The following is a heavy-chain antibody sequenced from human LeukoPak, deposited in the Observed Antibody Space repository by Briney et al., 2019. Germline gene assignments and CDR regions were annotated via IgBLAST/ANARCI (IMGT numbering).Heavy chain of an antibody. V-gene: IGHV3-48*01. D-gene: IGHD6-13*01. CDR1: GFTFNTYS. Sequence: GGSLRLSCAASGFTFNTYSMNWVRQAPGKGLEWVSYIISSSSAIYYADSVKGRFTISRDNAKNSLYLQMNSLRAEDTAVYYCARRGGYSSIHFDYWGQGTLVTVSS. J-gene: IGHJ4*02. CDR2: IISSSSAI. CDR3: ARRGGYSSIHFDY.